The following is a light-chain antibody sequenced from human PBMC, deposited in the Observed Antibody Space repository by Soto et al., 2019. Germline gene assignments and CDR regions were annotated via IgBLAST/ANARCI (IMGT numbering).Light chain of an antibody. CDR2: EVS. CDR1: SSDVGGYNY. V-gene: IGLV2-14*01. CDR3: SSYTSSSTWV. Sequence: QPASVSGSPGQSITISCTGTSSDVGGYNYVSWYQQHPGKAPKLMIYEVSNRPSGVSNRFSGSKSGNTASLTVFGLQAEDEADYYCSSYTSSSTWVFGGGTKLTVL. J-gene: IGLJ3*02.